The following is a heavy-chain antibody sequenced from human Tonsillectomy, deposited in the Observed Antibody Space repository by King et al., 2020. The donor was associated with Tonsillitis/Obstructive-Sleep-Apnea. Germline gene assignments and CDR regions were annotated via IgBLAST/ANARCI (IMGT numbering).Heavy chain of an antibody. V-gene: IGHV3-7*04. CDR2: IKHDGSEK. CDR1: GFPFRRYW. CDR3: ARDHISDY. Sequence: VQLVESGGGLVQPGGSLRLSCAVSGFPFRRYWMSWVRQAPGKGLEWVADIKHDGSEKHHVDSVKGRFTISRDNAKNSMYLQMNSLRAEDTAVYYCARDHISDYWGQGTLVTVSS. J-gene: IGHJ4*02.